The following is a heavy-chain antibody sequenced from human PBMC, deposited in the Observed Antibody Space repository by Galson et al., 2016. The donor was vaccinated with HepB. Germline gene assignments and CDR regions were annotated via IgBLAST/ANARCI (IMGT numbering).Heavy chain of an antibody. CDR1: GGTISSGGYY. Sequence: TLSLTCTVSGGTISSGGYYWSWIRQHPGKGLEWIGFIYYSGTTYYNPSLKSRVTISVDTSKNQFSLKLSSVTAADTAVYYFARVVGGSGPRGYFNAWGQGTLVTVSS. D-gene: IGHD2-15*01. V-gene: IGHV4-31*03. J-gene: IGHJ4*02. CDR2: IYYSGTT. CDR3: ARVVGGSGPRGYFNA.